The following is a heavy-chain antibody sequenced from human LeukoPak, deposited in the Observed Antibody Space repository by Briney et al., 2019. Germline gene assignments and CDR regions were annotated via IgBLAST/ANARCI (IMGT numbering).Heavy chain of an antibody. Sequence: ASVKVSCKASGYTFTNYYIHWVRQAPGQGLEWVGIINPSGGTTSYAQKFQGRVSMTRDTSTSTVHMELSSLRSEDTAVFYCARTIQDWFDPWGQGTLVTVSS. D-gene: IGHD3-3*01. CDR1: GYTFTNYY. V-gene: IGHV1-46*01. CDR2: INPSGGTT. CDR3: ARTIQDWFDP. J-gene: IGHJ5*02.